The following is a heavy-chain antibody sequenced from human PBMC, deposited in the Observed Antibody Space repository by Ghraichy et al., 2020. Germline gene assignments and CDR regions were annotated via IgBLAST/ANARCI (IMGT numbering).Heavy chain of an antibody. J-gene: IGHJ3*02. V-gene: IGHV4-59*01. CDR1: GGSISSYH. CDR2: IYYSGST. CDR3: ARARHYDFWSGLDSFDI. D-gene: IGHD3-3*01. Sequence: SETLYLTCTISGGSISSYHWSWIRQPPGKGLEWIGHIYYSGSTNYNPSIKSRVIISVDTFRDQFSLKLSSVTAADTALYFCARARHYDFWSGLDSFDIWGQGTMVTVSS.